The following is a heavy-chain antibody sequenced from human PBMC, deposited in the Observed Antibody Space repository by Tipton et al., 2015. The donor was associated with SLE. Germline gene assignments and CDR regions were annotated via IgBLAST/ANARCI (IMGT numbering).Heavy chain of an antibody. CDR1: DGSFSGHY. V-gene: IGHV4-34*09. J-gene: IGHJ4*02. CDR3: ARDRGGSGIDY. CDR2: INESGST. Sequence: TLSLTCAVYDGSFSGHYWTWIRQPPERGLEWIGEINESGSTNYNPSLKSRVTISVDTSKNQFSLKLSSVTAADTAVYYCARDRGGSGIDYWGQGTLVTVSS. D-gene: IGHD3-10*01.